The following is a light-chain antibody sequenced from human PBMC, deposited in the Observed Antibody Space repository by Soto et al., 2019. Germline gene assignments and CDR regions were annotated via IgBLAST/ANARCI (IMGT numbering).Light chain of an antibody. CDR3: QQCGDSPRT. CDR2: AAS. J-gene: IGKJ1*01. Sequence: EIVLTQSPDTLSLSPGERATISCRASRSVSKTHLAWYQQKPGQAPRLLIYAASTRATGIPERFSGSGSGTDFTLTVSRLEPEDFAVYYCQQCGDSPRTFGQGTKVEIK. CDR1: RSVSKTH. V-gene: IGKV3-20*01.